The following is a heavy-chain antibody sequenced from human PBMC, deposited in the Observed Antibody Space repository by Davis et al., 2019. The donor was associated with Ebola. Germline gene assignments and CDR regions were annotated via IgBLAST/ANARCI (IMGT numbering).Heavy chain of an antibody. D-gene: IGHD3-3*01. J-gene: IGHJ6*04. CDR1: GGSIINYY. CDR2: IYYSGTT. Sequence: MPGGSLRLSCTVSGGSIINYYWNWIRQSPGKGLEWIGYIYYSGTTNYNPSLKSRVTISVDTSKNQFSLKLSSVTAADTAVYYCAKSGLSFGVVKYHYGMDVWGKGTTVTVSS. CDR3: AKSGLSFGVVKYHYGMDV. V-gene: IGHV4-59*08.